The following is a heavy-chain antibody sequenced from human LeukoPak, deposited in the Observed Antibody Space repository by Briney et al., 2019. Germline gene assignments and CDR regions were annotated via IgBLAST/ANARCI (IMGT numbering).Heavy chain of an antibody. Sequence: GGSLRLSCAPSGFTVSSRFMSWVRQAPGEGLEWVSVLYSGGNTYYADSVEGRFTVSRDNSMNTLYLQMNSLRAEDTAVYYCATSLPVVQRVIFAYWGQGTLVTVSS. V-gene: IGHV3-53*01. D-gene: IGHD3-10*01. CDR1: GFTVSSRF. CDR2: LYSGGNT. J-gene: IGHJ4*02. CDR3: ATSLPVVQRVIFAY.